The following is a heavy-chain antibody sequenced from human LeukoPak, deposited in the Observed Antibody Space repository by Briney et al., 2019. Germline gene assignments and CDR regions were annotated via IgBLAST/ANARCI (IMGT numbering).Heavy chain of an antibody. D-gene: IGHD6-13*01. V-gene: IGHV4-59*01. CDR3: ARGVYIAAAQYGY. CDR2: IYYSGTT. CDR1: GGSISSYY. Sequence: SETLSLTCTVSGGSISSYYWSWIRQPPGKGLEWIGYIYYSGTTNYNPSLKNRVTISVDTSKNQFSLKLSFVTAADTAVYYCARGVYIAAAQYGYWGQGTLVTVSS. J-gene: IGHJ4*02.